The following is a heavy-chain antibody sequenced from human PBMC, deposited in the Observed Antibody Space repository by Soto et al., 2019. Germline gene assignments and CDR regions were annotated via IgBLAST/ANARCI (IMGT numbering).Heavy chain of an antibody. CDR3: ARDIVVVPAGYYYYGMDV. J-gene: IGHJ6*02. CDR2: IIPIFGTA. V-gene: IGHV1-69*06. CDR1: GGTFSSYA. Sequence: QVQLVQSGAEVKKPGSSVKVSCKASGGTFSSYAISWVRQAPGQGLEWMGGIIPIFGTANYAQKFQGRVTITADKSTSTAYMELSSLRSEDTAVYYCARDIVVVPAGYYYYGMDVWGQGTTVTVSS. D-gene: IGHD2-2*01.